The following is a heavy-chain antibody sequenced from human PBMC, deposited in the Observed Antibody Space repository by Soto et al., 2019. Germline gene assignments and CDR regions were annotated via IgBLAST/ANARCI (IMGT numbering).Heavy chain of an antibody. Sequence: GGSLRLSCAASGFTFSGSAMHWVRQASGKGLEWVGRIRSKANSYATAYAASVKGRFTISRDDSKNTAYLQMNSLKTEDTAVYYCTRGYSGYDQYYYYYYMDVWGKGTTVTVSS. D-gene: IGHD5-12*01. J-gene: IGHJ6*03. V-gene: IGHV3-73*01. CDR2: IRSKANSYAT. CDR1: GFTFSGSA. CDR3: TRGYSGYDQYYYYYYMDV.